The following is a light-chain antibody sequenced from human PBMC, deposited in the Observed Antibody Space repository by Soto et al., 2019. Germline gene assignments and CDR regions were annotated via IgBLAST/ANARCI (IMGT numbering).Light chain of an antibody. CDR2: GAS. J-gene: IGKJ4*01. Sequence: DIQMTQSPSTLSASVGDRVTITCRASQSISSWLAWFQQKPGKAPKLLIYGASTRATGIPDRFSGSGSGTDFTLTISSLQAEDVAVYYCQQYYSTPLTFGGGTKVDIK. V-gene: IGKV1-5*01. CDR3: QQYYSTPLT. CDR1: QSISSW.